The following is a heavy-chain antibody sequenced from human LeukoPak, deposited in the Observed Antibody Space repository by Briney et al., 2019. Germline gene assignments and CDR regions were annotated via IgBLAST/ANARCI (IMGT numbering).Heavy chain of an antibody. V-gene: IGHV4-4*02. CDR1: GGSISSYY. J-gene: IGHJ6*02. CDR2: IYHGGST. Sequence: SETLSLTRTVSGGSISSYYWSWVRQPPGKGLEWIGEIYHGGSTNYNPSLKSRVTISVDKSKNQFSLKLNSVTAADTAVYYCSMKHSYYYGVDVWGQGTTVTVSS. CDR3: SMKHSYYYGVDV.